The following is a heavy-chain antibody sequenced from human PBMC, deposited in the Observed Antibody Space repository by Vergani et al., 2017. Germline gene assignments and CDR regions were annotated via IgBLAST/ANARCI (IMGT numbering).Heavy chain of an antibody. V-gene: IGHV4-61*02. CDR2: IYTSGST. J-gene: IGHJ3*02. Sequence: QVQLQASGPGLVKPSQTLSPTCTVSGGSISSGSYYWSWIRQPAGKGLEWVGRIYTSGSTNYHPSLKSRVTMSVDTSKNQFSLKLSSVTAADTAVYYCAREPIPAARAAFDIWGQGTMVTVSS. CDR1: GGSISSGSYY. D-gene: IGHD2-2*01. CDR3: AREPIPAARAAFDI.